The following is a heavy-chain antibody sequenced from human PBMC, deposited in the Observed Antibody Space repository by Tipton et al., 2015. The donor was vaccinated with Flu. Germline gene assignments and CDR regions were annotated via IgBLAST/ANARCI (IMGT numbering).Heavy chain of an antibody. CDR2: ISSNGGST. Sequence: SLRLSCSASGFTFSSYAMHWVRQAPGKGLEYVSAISSNGGSTYYADSVKGRFTISRDNSKNTLYLQMSSLRAEDTAVYYCVRGERYSSGWYRPEGRYYFDYWGQGTLVTVSS. CDR1: GFTFSSYA. CDR3: VRGERYSSGWYRPEGRYYFDY. D-gene: IGHD6-19*01. J-gene: IGHJ4*02. V-gene: IGHV3-64D*06.